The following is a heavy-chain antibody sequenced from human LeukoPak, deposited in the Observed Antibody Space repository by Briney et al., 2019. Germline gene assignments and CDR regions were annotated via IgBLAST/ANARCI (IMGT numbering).Heavy chain of an antibody. CDR2: ISYDGSNK. Sequence: GGSLRLSCAASGFTFSSYAMHWVRQAPGKGLEWVAVISYDGSNKYYADSVKGRFTISRDNSKNTLYLQMNSLRIEDTAVYYCARDLGEGGFDYWGQGTLVTVSS. J-gene: IGHJ4*02. CDR1: GFTFSSYA. D-gene: IGHD3-16*01. CDR3: ARDLGEGGFDY. V-gene: IGHV3-30*04.